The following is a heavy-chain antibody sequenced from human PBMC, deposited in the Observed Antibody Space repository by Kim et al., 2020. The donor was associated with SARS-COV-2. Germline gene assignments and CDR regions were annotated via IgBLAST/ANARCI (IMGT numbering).Heavy chain of an antibody. CDR1: GGSISSANYY. CDR2: FYTGGTT. J-gene: IGHJ6*02. Sequence: SETLSLTCTVSGGSISSANYYWNWIRQPAGKGLEWIGRFYTGGTTDYSPSLKSRVTISGDTSKNQFSLKLRSVTAADTAVYYCARGRRYSRGYYVPETMDLGGQGTTVTVSS. CDR3: ARGRRYSRGYYVPETMDL. V-gene: IGHV4-61*02. D-gene: IGHD3-22*01.